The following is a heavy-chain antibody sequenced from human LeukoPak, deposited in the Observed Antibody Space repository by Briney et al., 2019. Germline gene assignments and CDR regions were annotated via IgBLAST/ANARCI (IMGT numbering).Heavy chain of an antibody. D-gene: IGHD1-26*01. CDR3: ARGSFERGSFYDY. CDR2: ISSSSSTI. V-gene: IGHV3-48*03. CDR1: GFTFSSYE. J-gene: IGHJ4*02. Sequence: QPGGSLRLSCAASGFTFSSYEMNWVRQAPGKGLEWVSYISSSSSTIYYADSVKGRFTISRDNAKNSLYLQMNSMRDEDTAVYYCARGSFERGSFYDYWGQGTLVTVSS.